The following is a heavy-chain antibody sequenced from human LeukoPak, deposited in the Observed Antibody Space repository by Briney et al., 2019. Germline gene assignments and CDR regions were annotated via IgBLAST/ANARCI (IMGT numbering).Heavy chain of an antibody. J-gene: IGHJ4*02. CDR3: ATASADPFDY. D-gene: IGHD6-13*01. CDR1: GYTLTELS. Sequence: ASVKVSCKVSGYTLTELSMHWVRQAPGPGLEWLGGFDLEDGETIYAQKFQGRVTMTEDTSTDTAYMELSSMRSEDTAVYYCATASADPFDYWGQGTLVTVSS. V-gene: IGHV1-24*01. CDR2: FDLEDGET.